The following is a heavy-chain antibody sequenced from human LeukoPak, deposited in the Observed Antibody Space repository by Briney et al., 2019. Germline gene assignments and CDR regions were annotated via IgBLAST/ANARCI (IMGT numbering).Heavy chain of an antibody. CDR3: ANERVGGATSPSDY. CDR1: GFTFSSYA. J-gene: IGHJ4*02. D-gene: IGHD1-26*01. V-gene: IGHV3-30-3*02. Sequence: PGGSLRLSCAASGFTFSSYAMHWVRQAPGKGLEWVAVISYDGSNKYYADSVKGRFTISRDNSKNTLYLQMNSLRAEDTAVYYCANERVGGATSPSDYWGQGTLVTVSS. CDR2: ISYDGSNK.